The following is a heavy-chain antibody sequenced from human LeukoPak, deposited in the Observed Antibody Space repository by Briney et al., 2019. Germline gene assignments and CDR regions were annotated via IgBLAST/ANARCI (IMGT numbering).Heavy chain of an antibody. CDR3: ARHESNYYDSSGYYYGWFDY. Sequence: SGTLSLTCAVSGGSISSSNWWSWVRQPPGKGLEWIGEINHSGSTNYNPSLKSRVTISVDTSKNQFSLKLSSVTAADTAVYYCARHESNYYDSSGYYYGWFDYWGQGTLVTVSS. V-gene: IGHV4-4*02. CDR1: GGSISSSNW. CDR2: INHSGST. J-gene: IGHJ4*02. D-gene: IGHD3-22*01.